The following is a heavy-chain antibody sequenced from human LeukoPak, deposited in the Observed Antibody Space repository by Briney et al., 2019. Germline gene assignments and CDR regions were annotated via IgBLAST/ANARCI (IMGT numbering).Heavy chain of an antibody. CDR3: AKSGVLRYPHHYYYMDV. V-gene: IGHV3-23*01. D-gene: IGHD3-9*01. CDR1: GFTFSSYG. CDR2: ISGSGGST. J-gene: IGHJ6*03. Sequence: HPGGSLRLSCAASGFTFSSYGMSWVRQAPGKGLEWVSAISGSGGSTYYADSVKGRFTISRDNSKNTLYLQMNTLRAEDTAVYYCAKSGVLRYPHHYYYMDVWGQGTLVTVSS.